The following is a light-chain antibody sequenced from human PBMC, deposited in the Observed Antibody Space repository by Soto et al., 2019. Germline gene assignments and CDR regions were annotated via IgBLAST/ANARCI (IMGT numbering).Light chain of an antibody. Sequence: EIVLTQSPGTLSLSAGERATLSCRASQSVSNRWFAWYQQKAGQAPRLLIYGASSRDTGIPDRFSGSGSGTDFTLTISRLEPEDFALYFCQQYGDSPWTFGQGTKVQIK. CDR3: QQYGDSPWT. CDR1: QSVSNRW. J-gene: IGKJ1*01. V-gene: IGKV3-20*01. CDR2: GAS.